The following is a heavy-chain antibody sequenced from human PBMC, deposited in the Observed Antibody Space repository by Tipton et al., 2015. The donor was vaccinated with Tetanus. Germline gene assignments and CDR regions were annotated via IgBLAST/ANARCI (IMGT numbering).Heavy chain of an antibody. V-gene: IGHV4-39*01. CDR1: GGSISGSSYY. D-gene: IGHD3-10*01. CDR2: IYYSGST. J-gene: IGHJ4*02. CDR3: ARHPPPYYYGSGSYLDY. Sequence: TLSLTCSVSGGSISGSSYYWGWIRQPPGKALEWIGSIYYSGSTFYHPSPQGRVTISVATSKNQFSLMLSSVTAADTAVYFCARHPPPYYYGSGSYLDYWGQGTPVTVSS.